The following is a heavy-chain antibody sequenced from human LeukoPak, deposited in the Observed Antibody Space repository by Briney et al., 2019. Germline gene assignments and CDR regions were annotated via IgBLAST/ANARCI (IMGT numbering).Heavy chain of an antibody. CDR3: AEGLVGATTVY. CDR2: INTNTGNP. J-gene: IGHJ4*02. V-gene: IGHV7-4-1*02. CDR1: GYTFTTYA. Sequence: ASVKVSCKASGYTFTTYAINWVRQAPGQGLEWMGWINTNTGNPTYAQGFTGRFVFSLDTSVSTAYLQISSLKAEDTAVYYCAEGLVGATTVYWGQGTLVTVSS. D-gene: IGHD1-26*01.